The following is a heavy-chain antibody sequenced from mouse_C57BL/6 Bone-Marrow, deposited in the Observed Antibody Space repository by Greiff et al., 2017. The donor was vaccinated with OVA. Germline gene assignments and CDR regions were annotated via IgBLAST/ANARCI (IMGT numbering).Heavy chain of an antibody. CDR2: IDPENGDT. D-gene: IGHD2-4*01. V-gene: IGHV14-4*01. CDR3: TTSYDYRYFDV. Sequence: VQLQQSGAELVRPGASVKLSCTASGFNIKDDYMHWVKQRPEQGPEWIGWIDPENGDTEYASKFQGKATITADTSSNTAYLQLSSLTSEDTAVYYCTTSYDYRYFDVWGTGTTVTVSS. J-gene: IGHJ1*03. CDR1: GFNIKDDY.